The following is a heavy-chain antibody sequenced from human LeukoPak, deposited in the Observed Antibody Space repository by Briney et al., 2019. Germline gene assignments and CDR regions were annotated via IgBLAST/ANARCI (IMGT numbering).Heavy chain of an antibody. CDR3: AKDYDSSGYHLGGFDY. CDR2: ISYDGSNK. CDR1: GFTFSSYG. J-gene: IGHJ4*02. V-gene: IGHV3-30*18. D-gene: IGHD3-22*01. Sequence: PGGSLRLSCAASGFTFSSYGMHWVRLAPGKGLEWVAVISYDGSNKYYADSVKGRFTISRDNSKNTLYLQMNSLRAEDTAVYYCAKDYDSSGYHLGGFDYWGQGTLVTVSS.